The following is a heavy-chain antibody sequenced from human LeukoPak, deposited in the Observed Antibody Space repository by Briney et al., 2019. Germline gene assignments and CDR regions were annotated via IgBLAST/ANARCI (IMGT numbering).Heavy chain of an antibody. Sequence: GGSLRLSCAASGFIFSDYYMSWIRQAPGPGLGWVSYLSTSGDIMYYAGSVKGRFTISRDNAKNSLYLDMDSLRAEDTAVYYCARGHYGGNPADAFDIWGQGTMVTVS. J-gene: IGHJ3*02. CDR2: LSTSGDIM. CDR3: ARGHYGGNPADAFDI. CDR1: GFIFSDYY. D-gene: IGHD4-23*01. V-gene: IGHV3-11*01.